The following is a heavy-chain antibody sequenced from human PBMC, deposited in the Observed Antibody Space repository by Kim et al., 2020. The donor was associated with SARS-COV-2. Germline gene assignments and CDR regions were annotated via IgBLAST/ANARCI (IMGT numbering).Heavy chain of an antibody. Sequence: GGSLRLSCAASKFIFSNYGMHWVRQAPGKGLEWVALISYDEDKKYYADSVKGRFTISRDNSKSTLHLQMNSLRVEDTAVYYCAKDRGSIVSIIVSYGMDVWGQGTTVTVSS. D-gene: IGHD5-12*01. V-gene: IGHV3-30*18. CDR1: KFIFSNYG. CDR3: AKDRGSIVSIIVSYGMDV. J-gene: IGHJ6*02. CDR2: ISYDEDKK.